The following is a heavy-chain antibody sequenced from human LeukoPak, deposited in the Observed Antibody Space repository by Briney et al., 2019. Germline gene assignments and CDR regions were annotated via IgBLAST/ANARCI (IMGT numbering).Heavy chain of an antibody. CDR3: ARLGVVVTNYYYMDV. Sequence: SETLSLTCTVSDGSISSYNWSWIRQPPGKGLEWIGYIHNSGGINYDPSLKSRVTISIDTSKNQISLRLTSVTAADAAVYYCARLGVVVTNYYYMDVWGKGTTVTVSS. CDR2: IHNSGGI. CDR1: DGSISSYN. D-gene: IGHD3-22*01. J-gene: IGHJ6*03. V-gene: IGHV4-59*08.